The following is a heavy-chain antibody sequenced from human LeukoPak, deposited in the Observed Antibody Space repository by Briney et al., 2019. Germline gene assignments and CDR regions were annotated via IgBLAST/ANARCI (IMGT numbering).Heavy chain of an antibody. CDR2: INHSGST. CDR3: ARDGSSSWYLYAFDI. D-gene: IGHD6-13*01. CDR1: GGSISSSSYY. Sequence: PSETLSLTCTVSGGSISSSSYYWGWIRQPPGKGLEWIGEINHSGSTNYNPSLKSRVTISVDTSKNQFSLKLSSVTAADTAVYYCARDGSSSWYLYAFDIWGQGTMVTVSS. V-gene: IGHV4-39*07. J-gene: IGHJ3*02.